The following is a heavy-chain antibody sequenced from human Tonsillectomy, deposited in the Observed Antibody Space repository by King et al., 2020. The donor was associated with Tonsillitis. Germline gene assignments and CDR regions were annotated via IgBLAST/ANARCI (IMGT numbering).Heavy chain of an antibody. CDR2: INHSGGS. J-gene: IGHJ4*02. CDR1: GGSFSGYY. Sequence: VQLQQWGAGLLKPSETLSLTCAVYGGSFSGYYWSWIRQPPGKGLEGIGEINHSGGSNYNPSLKNRVTISIDTSKNQFSLTLSPVTAADTAVYYCASEPSIAETGIRALDYWGQGNLVTVSS. CDR3: ASEPSIAETGIRALDY. V-gene: IGHV4-34*01. D-gene: IGHD6-13*01.